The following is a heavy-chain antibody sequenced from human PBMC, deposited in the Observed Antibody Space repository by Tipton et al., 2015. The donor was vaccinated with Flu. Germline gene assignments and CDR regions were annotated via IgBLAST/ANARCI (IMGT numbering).Heavy chain of an antibody. Sequence: TLSLTCIVSGGSISWTSYYWVWIRQPPGKGLEWIGSVYYSGNTHYNASLKSRVTISVDTSNNHFSLKVTSMTAADTAIYYCARHRRDRYYFDYWGLGTMVTVSS. J-gene: IGHJ4*02. CDR3: ARHRRDRYYFDY. CDR2: VYYSGNT. V-gene: IGHV4-39*01. CDR1: GGSISWTSYY.